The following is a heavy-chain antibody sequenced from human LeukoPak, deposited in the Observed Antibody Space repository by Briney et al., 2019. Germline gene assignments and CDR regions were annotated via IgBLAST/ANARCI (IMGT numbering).Heavy chain of an antibody. Sequence: PGGSLRLSCAASGFTFSTYAMHWVRQAPGKGLEWVAVISYDGSNKYYADSVKGRFTISRDNSKNTLYLQMNSLRAEDTAVYYCARGPKSYYYDSSGYYPTYYYYGIDVWGQGTTVTVSS. CDR1: GFTFSTYA. D-gene: IGHD3-22*01. J-gene: IGHJ6*02. CDR2: ISYDGSNK. V-gene: IGHV3-30-3*01. CDR3: ARGPKSYYYDSSGYYPTYYYYGIDV.